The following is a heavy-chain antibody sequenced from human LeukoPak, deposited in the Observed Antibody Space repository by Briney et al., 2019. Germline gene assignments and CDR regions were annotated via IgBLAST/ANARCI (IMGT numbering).Heavy chain of an antibody. Sequence: GGSLRLSRAASGFPFNSFWMHWVRPAPGKGLGWVSDMNEYSTTIRYADSVKGRFTISRDNAKSIRYLQMNKLRAEDTAMYFCARGGVNPVDHWGQGTLVTVSS. D-gene: IGHD1-14*01. CDR2: MNEYSTTI. CDR3: ARGGVNPVDH. V-gene: IGHV3-74*01. CDR1: GFPFNSFW. J-gene: IGHJ4*02.